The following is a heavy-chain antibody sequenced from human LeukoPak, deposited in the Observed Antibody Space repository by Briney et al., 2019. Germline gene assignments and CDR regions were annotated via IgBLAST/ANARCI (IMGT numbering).Heavy chain of an antibody. J-gene: IGHJ4*02. CDR3: ARASFNTYGIGGFDY. Sequence: SETLTLTCTVSGGSISNYFWNWIRQSPGKGLEWIGYIYNSGNTKYNPSLKSRVTVSVDTSKNQFSLRLSSVTAADTAVYYCARASFNTYGIGGFDYWCQGTLVTVSS. CDR1: GGSISNYF. D-gene: IGHD1-26*01. CDR2: IYNSGNT. V-gene: IGHV4-59*01.